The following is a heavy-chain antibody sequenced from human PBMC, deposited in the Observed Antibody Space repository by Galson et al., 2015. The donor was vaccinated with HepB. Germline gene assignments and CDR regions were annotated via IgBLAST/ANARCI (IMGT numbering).Heavy chain of an antibody. J-gene: IGHJ3*01. D-gene: IGHD1-14*01. CDR1: GFTFSNVW. Sequence: SLRLSCAASGFTFSNVWMSWVRQAPGKGLEWVGRIKSKANGATDYAAPVKDRFTISRDDSKNTLFLQMLSLKTEDTAVYYCATYNRYDAFDFWGQGTMVTVSS. CDR3: ATYNRYDAFDF. CDR2: IKSKANGAT. V-gene: IGHV3-15*01.